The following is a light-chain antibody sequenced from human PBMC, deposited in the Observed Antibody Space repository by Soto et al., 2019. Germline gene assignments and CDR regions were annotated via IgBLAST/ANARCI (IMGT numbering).Light chain of an antibody. J-gene: IGKJ1*01. CDR3: QQYNSFIWT. Sequence: DIQMTQSPCTLSASVGDRFTIICRGSQTISSWLAWYQQKGGQAPKLLISKASILDSGVPSRFSGSGSGTEFNLTISSLQPEDFATYYCQQYNSFIWTFGQGTKVDIK. V-gene: IGKV1-5*03. CDR2: KAS. CDR1: QTISSW.